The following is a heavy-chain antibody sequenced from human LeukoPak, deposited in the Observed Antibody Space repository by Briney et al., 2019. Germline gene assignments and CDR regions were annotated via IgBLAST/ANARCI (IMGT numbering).Heavy chain of an antibody. CDR3: ARVLHKRNYDSSTYYGY. J-gene: IGHJ4*02. Sequence: GGSLRLSCAASGFTFSSYSMNWVRQAPGKGLEWVSYISSSSTTIYYADSVKGGFTISRDNAKNSLYLQMNSLRAEDTAVYYCARVLHKRNYDSSTYYGYWGQGTLVTVSS. D-gene: IGHD3-22*01. CDR1: GFTFSSYS. V-gene: IGHV3-48*01. CDR2: ISSSSTTI.